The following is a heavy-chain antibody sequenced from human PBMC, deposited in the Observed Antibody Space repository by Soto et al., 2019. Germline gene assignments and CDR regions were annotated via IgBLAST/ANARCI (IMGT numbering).Heavy chain of an antibody. CDR1: GYTLTELS. CDR3: ARDPGIETITDWNFNF. J-gene: IGHJ2*01. V-gene: IGHV1-24*01. D-gene: IGHD1-20*01. CDR2: FDPEDGET. Sequence: ASVKVSCKVSGYTLTELSMHWVRQAPGKGLEWMGGFDPEDGETIYAQKFQGRVTMTEDTSTDTAYMELSSLRSDDTAVYYCARDPGIETITDWNFNFWGRGTLVTVSS.